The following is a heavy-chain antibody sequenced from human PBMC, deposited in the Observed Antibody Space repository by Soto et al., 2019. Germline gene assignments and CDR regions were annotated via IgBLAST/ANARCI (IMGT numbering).Heavy chain of an antibody. CDR3: ARPGYSNYGPGVDV. CDR1: GFTLSVYW. V-gene: IGHV3-74*01. CDR2: IDSDGSTT. J-gene: IGHJ6*02. D-gene: IGHD4-4*01. Sequence: EVQLVESGGGLVQAGGSLRLSCAASGFTLSVYWMHWVRQAPGKGLVWVSRIDSDGSTTSYADSVKGRFTISRDNAKSTLYLQMNSLRAEDTAVYYCARPGYSNYGPGVDVWGHGTTVTVSS.